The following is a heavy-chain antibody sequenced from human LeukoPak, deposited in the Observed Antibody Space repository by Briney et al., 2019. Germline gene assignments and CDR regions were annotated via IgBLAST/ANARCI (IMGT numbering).Heavy chain of an antibody. Sequence: PGGSLRLSCAASGFPFNNFVMNWVRQAPGKGLEWVSLISHSGGSTYYTDSVRVRFTVSRDNSKNTVYLQMNSLRVEDTAVYYCAKKNAFGEPFDYWGQGTLVTVSS. CDR2: ISHSGGST. D-gene: IGHD3-10*01. V-gene: IGHV3-23*01. CDR3: AKKNAFGEPFDY. CDR1: GFPFNNFV. J-gene: IGHJ4*02.